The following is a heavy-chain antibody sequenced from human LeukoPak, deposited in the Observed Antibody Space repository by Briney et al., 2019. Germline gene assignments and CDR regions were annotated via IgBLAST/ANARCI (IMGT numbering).Heavy chain of an antibody. CDR3: ARTGTTEAFDI. V-gene: IGHV3-33*01. J-gene: IGHJ3*02. CDR2: IWYDGSNK. D-gene: IGHD1-1*01. CDR1: GFTFSSYG. Sequence: GGSLRLSCAASGFTFSSYGMHWVRQAPGKGLEWVAVIWYDGSNKYYADSVKGRFTISRDNSKNTLYLQMNSLRAEDTAVYYCARTGTTEAFDIWGQGTMVTVSS.